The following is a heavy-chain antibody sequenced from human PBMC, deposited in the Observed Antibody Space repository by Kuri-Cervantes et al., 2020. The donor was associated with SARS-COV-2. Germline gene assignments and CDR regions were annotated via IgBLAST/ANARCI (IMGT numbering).Heavy chain of an antibody. CDR3: ARLPLLGGATYYYYYKDV. Sequence: SETLSLTCTVSGGSISSSSYYWGWIRQPPGKGLEWIGSIYYSGSTYYNPSLKGRVTISVDTSKNQFSLKLSSVTAADTAVYYCARLPLLGGATYYYYYKDVWGKGTTVTVSS. J-gene: IGHJ6*03. V-gene: IGHV4-39*01. D-gene: IGHD3-10*01. CDR1: GGSISSSSYY. CDR2: IYYSGST.